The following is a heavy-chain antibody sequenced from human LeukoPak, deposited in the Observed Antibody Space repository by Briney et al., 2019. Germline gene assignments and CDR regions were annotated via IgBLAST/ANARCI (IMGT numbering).Heavy chain of an antibody. D-gene: IGHD3-22*01. CDR1: GGSISSYY. V-gene: IGHV4-59*08. Sequence: SETLSLTCTVSGGSISSYYWSWIRQPPGKGLEWIGYIYYSGSANYNPSLKSRVTISVDTSKNQFSLKLSSVTAADTAVYYCARGQWLPVYDFWGQGILVTVSS. CDR2: IYYSGSA. J-gene: IGHJ4*02. CDR3: ARGQWLPVYDF.